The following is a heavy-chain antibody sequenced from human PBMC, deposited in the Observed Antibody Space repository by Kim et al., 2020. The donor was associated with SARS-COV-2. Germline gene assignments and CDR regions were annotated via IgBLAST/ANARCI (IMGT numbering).Heavy chain of an antibody. D-gene: IGHD4-4*01. V-gene: IGHV3-11*04. CDR3: ARGPNYSPFDY. J-gene: IGHJ4*02. Sequence: YYADSVRGRFTLSRDNDKHSLYLQMNSLRAEDTAVYYCARGPNYSPFDYWGQGTLVTVSS.